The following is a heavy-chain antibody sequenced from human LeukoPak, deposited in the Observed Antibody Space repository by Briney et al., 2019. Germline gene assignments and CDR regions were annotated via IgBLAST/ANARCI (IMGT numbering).Heavy chain of an antibody. CDR1: GFTFSIYW. D-gene: IGHD3-22*01. J-gene: IGHJ4*02. V-gene: IGHV3-7*03. CDR2: IKQDGSEK. Sequence: GGSLRLSCAASGFTFSIYWMSWVRQAPGKGLEWVANIKQDGSEKYYVDSVKGRFTISRDNAKNSLYLQMNSLRAEDTAVYYCARDDSSGQPFDYWGQGTLVTVSS. CDR3: ARDDSSGQPFDY.